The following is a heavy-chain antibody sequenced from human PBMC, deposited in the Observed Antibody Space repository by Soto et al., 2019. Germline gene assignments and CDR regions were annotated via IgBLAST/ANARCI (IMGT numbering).Heavy chain of an antibody. CDR2: IKNKANSYTT. Sequence: EVQLVESGGGLVQPGGSLRLSCAASGFTFSAHYMNWVRQAPGKGLEWVGRIKNKANSYTTEYAASVEGRFTISREDSLNSLYLQMNSLKTEDRAVYYCVRVSFVGPSGGWFFDYWGQGSQVAVSS. CDR3: VRVSFVGPSGGWFFDY. J-gene: IGHJ4*02. CDR1: GFTFSAHY. D-gene: IGHD3-16*01. V-gene: IGHV3-72*01.